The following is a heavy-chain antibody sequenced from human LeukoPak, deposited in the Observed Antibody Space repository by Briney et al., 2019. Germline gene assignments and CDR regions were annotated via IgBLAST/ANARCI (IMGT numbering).Heavy chain of an antibody. CDR2: ISSSSSYI. J-gene: IGHJ4*02. CDR3: ARGYEWYSSSSHDY. Sequence: GGSLRLSCAASGFTFSSYEMNWVHQAPGKGLEWVSSISSSSSYIYYADSVKGRFTISRDNAKNSLYLQMNSLRAEDTAVYYCARGYEWYSSSSHDYWGQGTLVTVSS. CDR1: GFTFSSYE. V-gene: IGHV3-21*01. D-gene: IGHD6-13*01.